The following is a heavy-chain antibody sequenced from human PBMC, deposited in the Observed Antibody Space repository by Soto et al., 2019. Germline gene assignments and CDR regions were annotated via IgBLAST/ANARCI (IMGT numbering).Heavy chain of an antibody. J-gene: IGHJ4*02. CDR3: VRGWLLGSEDGQ. Sequence: GGSLRLSCAGSGFIFNIHSMNWVRQSPGEGLEWVASINQDGSQKYYVASVKGRFTISRDNAKDSVYLQINSLRAEDTAVYYCVRGWLLGSEDGQWGQGTLVTVSS. CDR1: GFIFNIHS. CDR2: INQDGSQK. V-gene: IGHV3-7*01. D-gene: IGHD2-15*01.